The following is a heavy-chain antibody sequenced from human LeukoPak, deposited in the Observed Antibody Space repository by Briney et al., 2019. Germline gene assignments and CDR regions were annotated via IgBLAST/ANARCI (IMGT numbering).Heavy chain of an antibody. V-gene: IGHV4-31*03. CDR2: IYYSGST. J-gene: IGHJ5*02. D-gene: IGHD6-6*01. Sequence: SQTLSLTCPVSGGSISSGGYYWSWIRQHPGKGLEWIGYIYYSGSTYYNPSLKSRVTISVDTSKNQFSQKLSSVTAADTAVYYCARDDRSSIAAFDPWGQGTLVTVSS. CDR3: ARDDRSSIAAFDP. CDR1: GGSISSGGYY.